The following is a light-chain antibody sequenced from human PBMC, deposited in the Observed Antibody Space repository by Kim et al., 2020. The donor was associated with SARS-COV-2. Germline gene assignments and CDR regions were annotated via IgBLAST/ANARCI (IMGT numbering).Light chain of an antibody. CDR2: EVT. CDR3: CSRAPDYNYV. CDR1: SSDVGGYNF. J-gene: IGLJ1*01. Sequence: GQSITLSCTGTSSDVGGYNFVSWYQQRPGKAPKLMIYEVTKRPSGVSNRFSGSKSDNTASLTISGLQADDEADYYCCSRAPDYNYVFGTGTKVTVL. V-gene: IGLV2-23*02.